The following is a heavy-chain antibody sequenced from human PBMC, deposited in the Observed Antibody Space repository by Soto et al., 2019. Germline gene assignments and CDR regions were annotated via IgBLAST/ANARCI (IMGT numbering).Heavy chain of an antibody. V-gene: IGHV3-21*01. D-gene: IGHD5-12*01. CDR3: ASWVRDGYNSRYYGMDV. CDR1: GFTFSGYS. J-gene: IGHJ6*02. Sequence: GGSLRLSCAASGFTFSGYSMNWVRQAPGKGLEWVSSISSSSSYIYYADSVKGRFTISRDNAKNSLYLQMNSLRAEDTAVYYCASWVRDGYNSRYYGMDVWGQGTTVTVSS. CDR2: ISSSSSYI.